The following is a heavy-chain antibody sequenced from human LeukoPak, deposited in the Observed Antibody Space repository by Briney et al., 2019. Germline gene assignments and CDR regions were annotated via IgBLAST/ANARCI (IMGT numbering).Heavy chain of an antibody. CDR2: ISGSGGST. J-gene: IGHJ4*02. CDR3: AKDNTYATVVTYFGY. CDR1: GFTFSSYA. V-gene: IGHV3-23*01. D-gene: IGHD4-23*01. Sequence: GGSLRLSCAASGFTFSSYAMSWVRQAPGKGLEWVSAISGSGGSTYYADSVKGRFTISRDNSKNTLYLQMNSLRTEDTAVYYCAKDNTYATVVTYFGYWGQGTLVTVSS.